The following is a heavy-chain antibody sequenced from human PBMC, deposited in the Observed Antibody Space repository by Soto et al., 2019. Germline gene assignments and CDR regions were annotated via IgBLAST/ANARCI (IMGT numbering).Heavy chain of an antibody. CDR1: GGSISSSSYY. CDR3: ARRARKAVAGIMGEYDY. D-gene: IGHD6-19*01. V-gene: IGHV4-39*01. Sequence: PSETLSLTCTVSGGSISSSSYYWGWIRQPPGKGLEWIGSIYYSGSTYYNPSLKSRVTISVDTSKNQSSLKLSSVTAADTAVYYCARRARKAVAGIMGEYDYWSQGTLVTVSS. CDR2: IYYSGST. J-gene: IGHJ4*02.